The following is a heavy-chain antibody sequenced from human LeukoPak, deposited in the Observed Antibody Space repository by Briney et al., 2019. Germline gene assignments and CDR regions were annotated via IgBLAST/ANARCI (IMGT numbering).Heavy chain of an antibody. Sequence: SETLSLTCAVYIDSFSNYHWNWIRQTPAKGMEWIGEVNESGGTNISPSLRSRVVLSVDTSKNQFSLKLISVTVADTAIYYCARGQGATVPQVGKNWFDPWGQGTRVTVSS. J-gene: IGHJ5*02. CDR1: IDSFSNYH. CDR3: ARGQGATVPQVGKNWFDP. CDR2: VNESGGT. D-gene: IGHD1-26*01. V-gene: IGHV4-34*01.